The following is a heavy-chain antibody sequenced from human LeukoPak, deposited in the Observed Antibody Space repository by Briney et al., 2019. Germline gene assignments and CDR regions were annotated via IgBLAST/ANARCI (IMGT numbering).Heavy chain of an antibody. Sequence: GGSLRLSCAASGFTFSNHAMSWVRQAPGKGPEWVANIKPDGSEKYYVDSVRGRFTISRDNAKNSLFLQMNSLRAEDTALYYCARHLIGDTNGYYLGTYEHWGQGSLVTVSS. V-gene: IGHV3-7*05. CDR3: ARHLIGDTNGYYLGTYEH. J-gene: IGHJ4*02. D-gene: IGHD3-22*01. CDR2: IKPDGSEK. CDR1: GFTFSNHA.